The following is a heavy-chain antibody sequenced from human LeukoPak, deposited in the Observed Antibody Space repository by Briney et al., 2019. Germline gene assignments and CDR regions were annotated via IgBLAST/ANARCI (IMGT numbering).Heavy chain of an antibody. CDR1: GFTFSSYA. CDR3: AKEDPYYDILTGSAGGGY. V-gene: IGHV3-23*01. J-gene: IGHJ4*02. Sequence: PGGSLRLSCAASGFTFSSYAMSWVRQAPGKGLEWVSVISSSGGSTYYADSVKGRFTISRDNSKNTLYLQMNSLRAEDTAVYYCAKEDPYYDILTGSAGGGYWGQGTLVTVSS. D-gene: IGHD3-9*01. CDR2: ISSSGGST.